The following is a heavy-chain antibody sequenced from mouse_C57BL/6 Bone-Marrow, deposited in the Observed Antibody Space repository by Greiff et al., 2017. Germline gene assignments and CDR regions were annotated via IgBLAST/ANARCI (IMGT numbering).Heavy chain of an antibody. J-gene: IGHJ2*01. D-gene: IGHD3-2*02. Sequence: EVHLVESGGGLVKPGGSLKLSCAASGFTFSSYTMSWVRQTPEKRLEWVATISGGGGNTYYPDSVKGRFTFSRDNAKNTLYLQMSSLRSEDTALXSCASHLKLRFDYWGQGTTLTVSS. CDR2: ISGGGGNT. CDR1: GFTFSSYT. V-gene: IGHV5-9*01. CDR3: ASHLKLRFDY.